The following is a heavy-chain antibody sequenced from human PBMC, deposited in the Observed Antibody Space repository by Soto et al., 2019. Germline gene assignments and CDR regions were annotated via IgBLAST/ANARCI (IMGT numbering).Heavy chain of an antibody. CDR2: IRGSGRTP. CDR3: ARVQRLYGFEHSYYGMDV. CDR1: GFTFSTYA. V-gene: IGHV3-23*01. Sequence: EVQVLESGGGLVQPGGSLRLSCAASGFTFSTYAMSWVRQAPGKGLEWVSTIRGSGRTPYYADSVRGRFTISRDNPQNKLYLQIDRRRADNTALSSWARVQRLYGFEHSYYGMDVWGQGTTVTVSS. D-gene: IGHD2-8*01. J-gene: IGHJ6*02.